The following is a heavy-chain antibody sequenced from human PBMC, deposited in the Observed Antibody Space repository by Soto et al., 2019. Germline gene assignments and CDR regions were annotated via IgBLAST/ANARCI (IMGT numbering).Heavy chain of an antibody. D-gene: IGHD2-15*01. CDR1: GGSINHYY. CDR3: ARDPAYCSGGSCYSMGIGSYYGMDV. CDR2: IYYSGTTT. V-gene: IGHV4-59*01. Sequence: SGTLSLTCTVSGGSINHYYWTWIRQPPGKGLEWMGYIYYSGTTTNYNPSLKSRVTLSVDTSKNQFSLKLSSVTAADSAVYYCARDPAYCSGGSCYSMGIGSYYGMDVWGQGTTVTVSS. J-gene: IGHJ6*02.